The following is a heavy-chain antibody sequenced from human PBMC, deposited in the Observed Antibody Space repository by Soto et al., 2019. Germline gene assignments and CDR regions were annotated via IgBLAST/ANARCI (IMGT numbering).Heavy chain of an antibody. CDR3: ARSARLGYYYDSSGLRYGMDV. Sequence: GGSLRLSCAASGFTFSSYGMHWVRQAPGKGLEWVAVIWYDGSNKYYADSVKGRFTISRDNSKNTLYLQMNSLRAEDTAVYYCARSARLGYYYDSSGLRYGMDVWGQGTTVTVSS. CDR1: GFTFSSYG. D-gene: IGHD3-22*01. V-gene: IGHV3-33*01. J-gene: IGHJ6*02. CDR2: IWYDGSNK.